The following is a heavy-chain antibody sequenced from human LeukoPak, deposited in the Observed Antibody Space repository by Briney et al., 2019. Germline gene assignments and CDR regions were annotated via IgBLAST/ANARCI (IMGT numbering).Heavy chain of an antibody. CDR3: ARGRLGCSGGSCYCCNFDY. J-gene: IGHJ4*02. V-gene: IGHV4-34*01. CDR1: GGSFSGYH. D-gene: IGHD2-15*01. Sequence: SETLSLTCAVYGGSFSGYHWSWIRQPPGKGLEWIGEINHSGSTNYNPSLKSRVTISVDTSKNQFSLKLSSVTAADTAVYYCARGRLGCSGGSCYCCNFDYWGQGTLVTVSS. CDR2: INHSGST.